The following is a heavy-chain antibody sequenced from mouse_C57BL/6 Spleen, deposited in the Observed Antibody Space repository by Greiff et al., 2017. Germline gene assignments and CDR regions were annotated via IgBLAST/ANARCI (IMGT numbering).Heavy chain of an antibody. CDR1: GYTFTDYY. CDR2: INPNNGGT. V-gene: IGHV1-26*01. D-gene: IGHD4-1*01. CDR3: ARRAGREGFDY. Sequence: VQLQQSGPELVKPGASVKISCKASGYTFTDYYMNWVKQSHGKSLEWIGDINPNNGGTSYNQKFKGKATLTVDKSSSTAYMELRSLTSEDSAVYYSARRAGREGFDYWGQGTTLTVSS. J-gene: IGHJ2*01.